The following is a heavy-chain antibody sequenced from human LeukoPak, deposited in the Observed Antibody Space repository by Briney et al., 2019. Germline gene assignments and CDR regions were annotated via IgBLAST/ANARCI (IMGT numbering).Heavy chain of an antibody. V-gene: IGHV3-21*01. CDR3: ARGLYCSGGSCYYSDYYYYYGMDV. D-gene: IGHD2-15*01. CDR2: ISSSSSYI. CDR1: GFTFSSYS. J-gene: IGHJ6*02. Sequence: GGSLRLSCAASGFTFSSYSMTWVRQAPGKGLEWVSSISSSSSYIYYADSVKGRFTISRDNAKNSLYLQMNSLRAEDTAVYYCARGLYCSGGSCYYSDYYYYYGMDVWGQGTTVTVSS.